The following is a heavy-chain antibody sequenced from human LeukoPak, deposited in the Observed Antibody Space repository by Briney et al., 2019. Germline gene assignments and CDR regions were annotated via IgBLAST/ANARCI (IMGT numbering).Heavy chain of an antibody. D-gene: IGHD4-17*01. CDR3: ARDIDNYGDYIPY. J-gene: IGHJ4*02. CDR1: GFTFDDYS. CDR2: I. V-gene: IGHV3-69-1*01. Sequence: GGSLRLSCAASGFTFDDYSMHWVRQAPGKGLEWVSPIVKGRFTISRDNAKNSLYLQMNSLRAEDTAVYYCARDIDNYGDYIPYWGQGTLVTVSS.